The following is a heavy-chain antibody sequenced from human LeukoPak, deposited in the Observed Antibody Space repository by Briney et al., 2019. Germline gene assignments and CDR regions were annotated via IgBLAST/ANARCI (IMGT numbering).Heavy chain of an antibody. CDR3: ASEGYYDFWSGWTGSDAFDI. CDR2: IYTSGST. CDR1: GGSISSYY. Sequence: SETLSLTCTVAGGSISSYYWSWIRQPAGKGLEWIGRIYTSGSTNYNPSLKSRVNMSVDTSTHQFSLKLSPVTAADTAVYYCASEGYYDFWSGWTGSDAFDIWGQGTMVTVSS. J-gene: IGHJ3*02. D-gene: IGHD3-3*01. V-gene: IGHV4-4*07.